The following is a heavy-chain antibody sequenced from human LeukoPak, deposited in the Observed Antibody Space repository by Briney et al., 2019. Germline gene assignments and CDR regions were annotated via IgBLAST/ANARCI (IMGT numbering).Heavy chain of an antibody. D-gene: IGHD3-3*01. Sequence: GRSLRLSCVASGLTFRSHWMSWVRQAPGKGLEWVANIKSDGSEKYYVDSVEGRFTISRDNAKTPLFLQMNSLSAEDTPGYYCARDREWGALDYWGQGTLVSLSS. V-gene: IGHV3-7*01. CDR1: GLTFRSHW. CDR3: ARDREWGALDY. CDR2: IKSDGSEK. J-gene: IGHJ4*02.